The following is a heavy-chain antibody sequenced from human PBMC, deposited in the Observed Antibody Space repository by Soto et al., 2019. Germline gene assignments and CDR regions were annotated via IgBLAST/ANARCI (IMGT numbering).Heavy chain of an antibody. V-gene: IGHV4-59*11. J-gene: IGHJ5*02. D-gene: IGHD5-18*01. Sequence: SETLSLTCTVSGGSISSQYWSWIRQPPGKRLEWIGYIYSSGSTIYNPSLKSRVTISVDTSKNQFSLQLSSVTAADTALYYCAGGYSYGNNWIHPSGQATLVTVSS. CDR2: IYSSGST. CDR1: GGSISSQY. CDR3: AGGYSYGNNWIHP.